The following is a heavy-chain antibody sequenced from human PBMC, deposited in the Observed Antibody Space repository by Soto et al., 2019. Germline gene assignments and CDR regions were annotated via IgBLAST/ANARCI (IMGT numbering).Heavy chain of an antibody. CDR3: ARISGPYYYYGMDV. D-gene: IGHD3-10*01. CDR1: GFSLSNARMG. J-gene: IGHJ6*02. Sequence: VTLMETVPVLVKPTETLTLTCTVSGFSLSNARMGVSWIRQPPGKALEWLEHIFSNDEKSYSTSLKSRLTISKDTSKSQVVLTMTNMDPVDTVTYYCARISGPYYYYGMDVWGQGTTVTVSS. V-gene: IGHV2-26*01. CDR2: IFSNDEK.